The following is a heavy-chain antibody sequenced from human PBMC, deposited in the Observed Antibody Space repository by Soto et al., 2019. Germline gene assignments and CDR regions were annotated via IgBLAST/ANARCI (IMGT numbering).Heavy chain of an antibody. Sequence: SETLSLTCAVYGGSLSGYYCSWIRQPPGKGLEWIGEIKHSGSPTYNPSLKSRVTISVDTSKNQFSLKLGSVTVADTAVYYCATYQGTCSRTNCYGAFDIWGQGTMVTVSS. CDR1: GGSLSGYY. J-gene: IGHJ3*02. CDR2: IKHSGSP. V-gene: IGHV4-34*01. CDR3: ATYQGTCSRTNCYGAFDI. D-gene: IGHD2-2*01.